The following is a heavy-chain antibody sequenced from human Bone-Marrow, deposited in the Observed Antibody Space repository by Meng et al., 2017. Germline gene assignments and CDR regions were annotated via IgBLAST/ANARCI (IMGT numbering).Heavy chain of an antibody. CDR2: IYYTGTT. V-gene: IGHV4-30-4*08. D-gene: IGHD3-3*01. CDR1: GGSISSGDYY. J-gene: IGHJ5*02. Sequence: QLQLQESGSGLVKPSKTLSLPCTVSGGSISSGDYYWSWIRQPPGKGLEWIGYIYYTGTTYYNPSLKSRLTISVDTSKNQFSLNLTSVTAADTAVYYCARDTDFWSASNWFDPWGPGTLVTVSS. CDR3: ARDTDFWSASNWFDP.